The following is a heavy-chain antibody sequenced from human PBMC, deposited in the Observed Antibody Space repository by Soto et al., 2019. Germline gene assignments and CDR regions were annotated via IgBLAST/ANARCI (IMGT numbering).Heavy chain of an antibody. D-gene: IGHD2-2*01. J-gene: IGHJ6*02. CDR3: ARLGGYCSSTSCYGYYGMDV. CDR1: GGSISSGPYS. V-gene: IGHV4-39*01. Sequence: SETLSLTCTVSGGSISSGPYSWGWIRQPPGKGLEWIGTFYYSGSTNYNPSLESRVTISVDTSKNQFSLKVSSVTAADTAVYYFARLGGYCSSTSCYGYYGMDVWGQGTTVTAP. CDR2: FYYSGST.